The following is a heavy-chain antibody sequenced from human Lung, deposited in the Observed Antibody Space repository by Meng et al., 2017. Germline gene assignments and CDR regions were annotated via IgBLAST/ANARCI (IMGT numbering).Heavy chain of an antibody. D-gene: IGHD6-13*01. CDR3: ARDEDISAAGKLFGDY. Sequence: QVQWGQSGAEVKKPGASVKVSCKPSGYNFPDYYIHWVRRAPGQGLEWMGRIDPKTGDTHYALKFQGRVTMTGDTSISTAYMELSGLRSGDTAMYYCARDEDISAAGKLFGDYWGHGTLVTVSS. CDR1: GYNFPDYY. V-gene: IGHV1-2*06. CDR2: IDPKTGDT. J-gene: IGHJ4*01.